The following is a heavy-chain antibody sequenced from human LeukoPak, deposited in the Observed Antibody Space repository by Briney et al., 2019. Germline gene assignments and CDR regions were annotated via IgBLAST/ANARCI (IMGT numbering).Heavy chain of an antibody. CDR3: AKGYSYDLYYFDY. J-gene: IGHJ4*02. CDR2: ISGSGGST. V-gene: IGHV3-23*01. CDR1: GFTFSSYA. D-gene: IGHD5-18*01. Sequence: GGSLRLSCAASGFTFSSYAMSWVRQAPGKGLEWVSAISGSGGSTYYADSVKGRFTISRDNSKNTLYLQMNSLRAEDTALYYCAKGYSYDLYYFDYWGQGTLVTVSS.